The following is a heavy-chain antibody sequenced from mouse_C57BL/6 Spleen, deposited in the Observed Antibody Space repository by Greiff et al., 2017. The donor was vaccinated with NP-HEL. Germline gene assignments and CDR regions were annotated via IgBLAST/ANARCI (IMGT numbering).Heavy chain of an antibody. V-gene: IGHV1-82*01. CDR3: ASEGLRLYFDV. CDR2: IYPGDGDT. J-gene: IGHJ1*03. CDR1: GYAFSSSW. Sequence: QVHVKQSGPELVKPGASVKISCKASGYAFSSSWMNWVKQRPGKGLEWIGRIYPGDGDTNYNGKFKGKATLTADKSSSTAYMQLSSLTSEDSAVYFCASEGLRLYFDVWGTGTTVTVSS. D-gene: IGHD2-4*01.